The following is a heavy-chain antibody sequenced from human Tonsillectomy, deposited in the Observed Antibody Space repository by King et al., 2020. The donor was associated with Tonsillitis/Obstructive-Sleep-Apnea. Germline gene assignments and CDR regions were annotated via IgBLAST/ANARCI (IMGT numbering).Heavy chain of an antibody. CDR3: ARQEIVLVVSASDAFDI. D-gene: IGHD2-8*02. CDR2: IYYSGST. V-gene: IGHV4-39*01. Sequence: PLQESGPGLVKPSETLSLTCTVSGGSISDTNYHWGWIRQPPGKGLEWIGSIYYSGSTYYNPSLKSRVIISVDTSKNQFSLTLSSVTAADTAVYYCARQEIVLVVSASDAFDIWGQGTMVTASS. J-gene: IGHJ3*02. CDR1: GGSISDTNYH.